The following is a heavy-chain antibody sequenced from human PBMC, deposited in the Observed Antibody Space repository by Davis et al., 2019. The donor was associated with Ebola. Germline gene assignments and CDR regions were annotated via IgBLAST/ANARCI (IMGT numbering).Heavy chain of an antibody. D-gene: IGHD6-13*01. CDR1: GFTFSRYW. J-gene: IGHJ5*02. Sequence: GESLKISCAASGFTFSRYWMSWVRQAPGKGLEWVANIKTDGTEGYYADSVKGRFTISRDNAKNSLYLQMNSLRAEDTAVYYCARGGGSSSWFDPWGQGTLVTVSS. CDR3: ARGGGSSSWFDP. V-gene: IGHV3-7*01. CDR2: IKTDGTEG.